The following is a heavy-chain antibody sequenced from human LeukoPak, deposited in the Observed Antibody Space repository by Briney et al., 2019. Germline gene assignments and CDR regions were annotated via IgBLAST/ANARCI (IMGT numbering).Heavy chain of an antibody. CDR2: ISYDGSNK. Sequence: PGGSLGLSCAASGFTFSSYGMHWVRQAPGKGLEWVAVISYDGSNKYYADSVKGRFTISRDNSKNTLYLQMNSLRAEDTAVYYCAKDRDEYSSSPDPYYYYGMDVWGQGTTVTVSS. CDR1: GFTFSSYG. J-gene: IGHJ6*02. V-gene: IGHV3-30*18. D-gene: IGHD6-6*01. CDR3: AKDRDEYSSSPDPYYYYGMDV.